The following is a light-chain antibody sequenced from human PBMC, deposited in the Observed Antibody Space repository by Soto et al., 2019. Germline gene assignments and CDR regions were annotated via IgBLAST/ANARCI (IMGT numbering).Light chain of an antibody. CDR2: QVN. CDR1: NSDVGGYDY. V-gene: IGLV2-14*01. J-gene: IGLJ3*02. CDR3: SSLTSSNTWV. Sequence: QSVLTQPASVSGSPGQSITISCTGTNSDVGGYDYVSWYQHYPGKAPKLLIYQVNNRPSGVSSRFSGSKSGNTASLTFSGLQAEEVADYYCSSLTSSNTWVFGGGTKLTVL.